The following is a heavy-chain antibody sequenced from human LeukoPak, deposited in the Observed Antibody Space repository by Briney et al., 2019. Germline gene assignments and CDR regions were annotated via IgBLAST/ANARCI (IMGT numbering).Heavy chain of an antibody. Sequence: GGSLRLSCAASGFTFSSYAMSWVRQAPGKGLEWVSAISGSGGSTYYADSVKGRFTISRDNSKNTLYLQMNSLRAEDTAVYYCADTNQDYYGSGSHHPDYWGQGTLVTVSS. D-gene: IGHD3-10*01. J-gene: IGHJ4*02. CDR3: ADTNQDYYGSGSHHPDY. CDR1: GFTFSSYA. V-gene: IGHV3-23*01. CDR2: ISGSGGST.